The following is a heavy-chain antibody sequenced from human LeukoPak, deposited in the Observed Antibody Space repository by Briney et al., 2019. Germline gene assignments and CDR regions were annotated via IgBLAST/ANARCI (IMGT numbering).Heavy chain of an antibody. Sequence: SGGSLRLSCAASGFTFDDYAMHWVRQAPGKGLEWVSGISWNSGSIGYADSVKGRFTISRDNAKNSLYLQMNSLRAEDTALYYCAKGRDGYNQLDAFDIWGQGTMVTVSS. V-gene: IGHV3-9*01. J-gene: IGHJ3*02. CDR1: GFTFDDYA. D-gene: IGHD5-24*01. CDR3: AKGRDGYNQLDAFDI. CDR2: ISWNSGSI.